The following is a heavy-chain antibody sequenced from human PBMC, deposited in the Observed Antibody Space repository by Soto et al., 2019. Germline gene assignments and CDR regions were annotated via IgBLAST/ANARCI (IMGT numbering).Heavy chain of an antibody. CDR3: ARMKSYYDSSGTPFGYYYYGMDV. V-gene: IGHV4-34*01. D-gene: IGHD3-22*01. CDR1: GGSFSGYY. CDR2: INHSGST. Sequence: SLTCAVYGGSFSGYYWSWIRQPPGKGLEWIGEINHSGSTNYNPSLKSRVTISVDTSKNQFSLKLSSVTAADTAVYYCARMKSYYDSSGTPFGYYYYGMDVWRQRTTVTVSS. J-gene: IGHJ6*02.